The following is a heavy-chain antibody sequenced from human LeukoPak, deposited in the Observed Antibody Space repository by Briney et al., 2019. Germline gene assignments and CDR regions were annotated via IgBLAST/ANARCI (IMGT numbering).Heavy chain of an antibody. D-gene: IGHD3-10*01. Sequence: GGSLRLSCAASGFTFSDYYMSWIRQAPGKGLEWVSYISSSGSTIYYADSVKGRFTISRDNAKNSLYLQMNSLRAEDTAVYYCARDSLWFGELSNFDYWGQGTLVTVSS. CDR2: ISSSGSTI. CDR1: GFTFSDYY. CDR3: ARDSLWFGELSNFDY. J-gene: IGHJ4*02. V-gene: IGHV3-11*01.